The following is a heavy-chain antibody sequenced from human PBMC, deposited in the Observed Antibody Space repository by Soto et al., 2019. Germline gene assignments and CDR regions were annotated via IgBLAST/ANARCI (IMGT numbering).Heavy chain of an antibody. CDR2: IYYTGST. D-gene: IGHD3-22*01. J-gene: IGHJ5*02. CDR1: GGSVNSDFYY. CDR3: AREEGSHYYDSSGTWFDI. Sequence: SETLSLTCTVSGGSVNSDFYYWSWIRQPPGKGLEWIGYIYYTGSTNYNPSLKSRVTISLDTSRNQFSLKLSSVTAADTAVYNCAREEGSHYYDSSGTWFDIWGQGTLVTVSS. V-gene: IGHV4-61*01.